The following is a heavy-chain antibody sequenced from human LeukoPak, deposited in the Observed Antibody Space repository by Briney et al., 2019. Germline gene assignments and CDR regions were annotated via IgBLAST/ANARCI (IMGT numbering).Heavy chain of an antibody. J-gene: IGHJ6*02. CDR1: GFTFSSYS. D-gene: IGHD3-10*01. V-gene: IGHV3-21*01. Sequence: GGSLRLSCAASGFTFSSYSMNWVRQAPGKGLEWVSSMSRCKRCTIYADSVKGRFTISRDNAKNSLYLQMNSLRAEDTAVYYCARDRNGLLWFGELSPDYYYYYGMDVWGQGTTVTASS. CDR3: ARDRNGLLWFGELSPDYYYYYGMDV. CDR2: MSRCKRCT.